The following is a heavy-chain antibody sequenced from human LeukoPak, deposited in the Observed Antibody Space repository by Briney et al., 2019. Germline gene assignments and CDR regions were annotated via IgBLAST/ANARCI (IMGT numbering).Heavy chain of an antibody. D-gene: IGHD3-10*01. CDR2: IKQDGSEK. V-gene: IGHV3-7*03. J-gene: IGHJ6*02. CDR1: GFTLSSYW. Sequence: GGSLRLSCAASGFTLSSYWMSWVRQAPGKGLEWVANIKQDGSEKYYVDSVKGRFTISRDNAKNSLYLQMNSLRAEDTAVYYCARDSPSFIRCYYYGMDVWGQGTTVTVSS. CDR3: ARDSPSFIRCYYYGMDV.